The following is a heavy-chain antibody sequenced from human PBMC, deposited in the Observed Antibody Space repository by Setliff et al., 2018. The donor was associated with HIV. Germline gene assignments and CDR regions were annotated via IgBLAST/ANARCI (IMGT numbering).Heavy chain of an antibody. CDR3: ARSISSGWYYGYFDY. D-gene: IGHD6-19*01. V-gene: IGHV4-59*11. CDR1: GGSISSRY. Sequence: SETLSLTCNVSGGSISSRYWTWIRQPPGKGLEWIGYINFGGTTYNPSLKSRVTISLDTSKNQFSLKLSSVTAADTAVYYCARSISSGWYYGYFDYWGQGTLVTVSS. CDR2: INFGGT. J-gene: IGHJ4*02.